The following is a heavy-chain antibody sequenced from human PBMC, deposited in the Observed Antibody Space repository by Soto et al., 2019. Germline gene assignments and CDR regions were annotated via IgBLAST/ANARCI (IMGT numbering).Heavy chain of an antibody. CDR3: ARVRGPYYYDSGSYSGMDV. Sequence: SETRSLTCTVSGGSISNYYWSWIRQPPGKGLEWIGHIYKSGSTYYNPSLKSRVTISVDTSKNQFSLNLSSVTAADTAVYYCARVRGPYYYDSGSYSGMDVWGQGTTVTVSS. V-gene: IGHV4-59*01. J-gene: IGHJ6*02. CDR2: IYKSGST. D-gene: IGHD3-10*01. CDR1: GGSISNYY.